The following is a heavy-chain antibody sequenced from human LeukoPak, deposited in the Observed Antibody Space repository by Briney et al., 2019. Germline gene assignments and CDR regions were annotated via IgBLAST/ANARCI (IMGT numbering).Heavy chain of an antibody. Sequence: PGGSLRLSCAASGFTFSSNYMSWVRQAPGKGLEWVSVIYTGGSTYYADSVKGRFTISRDNSKNTLYLQMNSLRAEDTAVYYCAREVGSGSYYFDYWGQGTLVTVSS. V-gene: IGHV3-66*01. CDR1: GFTFSSNY. CDR2: IYTGGST. CDR3: AREVGSGSYYFDY. D-gene: IGHD1-26*01. J-gene: IGHJ4*02.